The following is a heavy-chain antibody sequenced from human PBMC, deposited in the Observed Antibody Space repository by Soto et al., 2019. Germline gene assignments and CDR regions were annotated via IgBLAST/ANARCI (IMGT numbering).Heavy chain of an antibody. CDR1: GDSVSSNSAA. Sequence: SQTLSLTCAISGDSVSSNSAAWNWIRQSPSRGLEWLGRTYYRSKWYNDYAVSVKSRITINPDTSKNQFSLQLNSVTPEDTAVYYCARDQLYCSSTSCYRNIFDDWGQRTLVTVSS. CDR2: TYYRSKWYN. J-gene: IGHJ4*02. V-gene: IGHV6-1*01. D-gene: IGHD2-2*01. CDR3: ARDQLYCSSTSCYRNIFDD.